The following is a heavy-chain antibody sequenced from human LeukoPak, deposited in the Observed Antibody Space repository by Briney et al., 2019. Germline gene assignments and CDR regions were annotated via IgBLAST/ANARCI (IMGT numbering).Heavy chain of an antibody. Sequence: GGSLRLSCAASGFTFSSYSMNWVRQAPGKGLEWVSSISSSSSYIYYADSVKGRFTISRDNAKNSLYLQMNSLRAEDTAVYYCAKKSLVRQMGLYFDYWGQGTLVTVSS. D-gene: IGHD5-24*01. CDR2: ISSSSSYI. V-gene: IGHV3-21*04. CDR1: GFTFSSYS. CDR3: AKKSLVRQMGLYFDY. J-gene: IGHJ4*02.